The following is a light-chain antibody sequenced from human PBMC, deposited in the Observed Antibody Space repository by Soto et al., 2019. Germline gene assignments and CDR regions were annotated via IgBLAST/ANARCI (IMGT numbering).Light chain of an antibody. CDR2: EVS. CDR3: SSHANSRV. J-gene: IGLJ3*02. CDR1: NSDIGDYKY. Sequence: QSALTQPASVSGSPGQSITISCTGTNSDIGDYKYISWYQHHPGRAPKLILYEVSDRPSGVSNRFSGSKSGNTASLTISGLQAEDESYYYCSSHANSRVFGGGTKLTVL. V-gene: IGLV2-14*01.